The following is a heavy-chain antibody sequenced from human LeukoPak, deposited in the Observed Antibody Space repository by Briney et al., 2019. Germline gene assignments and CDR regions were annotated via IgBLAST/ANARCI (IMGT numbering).Heavy chain of an antibody. V-gene: IGHV1-2*02. J-gene: IGHJ4*02. D-gene: IGHD1-14*01. CDR2: INPNSGGT. Sequence: ASVTVSCKASGYTFTGYYMHWVRQAPGQGLEWMGWINPNSGGTNYAQKFQGRATMTRGTSISTAYMELSRLRSDDTAVYYCARGVQGISYFDYWGQGTLVTDSS. CDR3: ARGVQGISYFDY. CDR1: GYTFTGYY.